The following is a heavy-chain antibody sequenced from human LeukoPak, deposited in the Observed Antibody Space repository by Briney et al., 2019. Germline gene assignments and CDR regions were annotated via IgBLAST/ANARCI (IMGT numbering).Heavy chain of an antibody. J-gene: IGHJ4*02. CDR3: AREWRGAFDY. CDR1: GFTFSTYT. CDR2: ISSSSGTI. D-gene: IGHD4/OR15-4a*01. V-gene: IGHV3-48*01. Sequence: PGGSLRLSCATSGFTFSTYTMNWVRQAPGKGPEWVSYISSSSGTIYYADSVKGRFTISRDNAKNSLYLQMNSLRAEDTAVYYCAREWRGAFDYWGQGTLVTVSS.